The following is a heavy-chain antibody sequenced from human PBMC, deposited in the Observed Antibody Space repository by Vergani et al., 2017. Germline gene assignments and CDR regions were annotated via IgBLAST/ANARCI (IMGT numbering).Heavy chain of an antibody. V-gene: IGHV3-15*01. CDR3: TTDSGSRYCSSTSCYGDY. Sequence: EVQLLESGGGLVQPGGSLRLSCAASGFTFSNAWMSWVRQAPGKGLEWVGRIKSKTDGGTTDYAAPVKGRFTISRDDSKNTLYLQMNSLKTEDTAVYYCTTDSGSRYCSSTSCYGDYWGQGTLVTVSS. J-gene: IGHJ4*02. CDR1: GFTFSNAW. CDR2: IKSKTDGGTT. D-gene: IGHD2-2*01.